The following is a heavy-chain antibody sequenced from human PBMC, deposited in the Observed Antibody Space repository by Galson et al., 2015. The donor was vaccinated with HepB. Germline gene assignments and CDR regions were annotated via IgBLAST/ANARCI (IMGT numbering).Heavy chain of an antibody. D-gene: IGHD3-9*01. CDR1: GYTLTELS. V-gene: IGHV1-24*01. Sequence: SVKVSCKVSGYTLTELSMHWVRQAPGKGLEWMGGFDPEDGETIYAQKFQGRVTMTEDTSTDTAYMELSSLRSEDTAVYYCATHDILTNPTGFDPWGQGTLVTVSP. J-gene: IGHJ5*02. CDR2: FDPEDGET. CDR3: ATHDILTNPTGFDP.